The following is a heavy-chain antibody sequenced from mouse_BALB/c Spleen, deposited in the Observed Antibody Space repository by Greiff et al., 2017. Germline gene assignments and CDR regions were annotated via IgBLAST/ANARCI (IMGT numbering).Heavy chain of an antibody. CDR2: IYPGGGYT. CDR1: GYTFTNYW. Sequence: VKVVESGAELVRPGTSVKISCKASGYTFTNYWLGWVKQRPGHGLEWIGDIYPGGGYTNYNEKFKGKATLTADTSSSTAYMQLSSLTSEDSAVYFCARGNYDAMDYWGQGTSVTVSS. J-gene: IGHJ4*01. V-gene: IGHV1-63*02. CDR3: ARGNYDAMDY. D-gene: IGHD2-1*01.